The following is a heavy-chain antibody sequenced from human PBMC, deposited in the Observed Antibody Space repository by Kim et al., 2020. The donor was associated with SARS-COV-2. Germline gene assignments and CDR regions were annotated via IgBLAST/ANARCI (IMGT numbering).Heavy chain of an antibody. V-gene: IGHV4-39*01. J-gene: IGHJ4*02. CDR2: IYYSGST. CDR1: GGSISSSSYY. Sequence: SETLSLTCTVSGGSISSSSYYWGWIRQPPGKGLEWIGSIYYSGSTYYNPSLKSRVTISVDTSKNQFSLKLSSVTAADTAVYYCARLDTAMAHFDYWGQGTLVTVSS. CDR3: ARLDTAMAHFDY. D-gene: IGHD5-18*01.